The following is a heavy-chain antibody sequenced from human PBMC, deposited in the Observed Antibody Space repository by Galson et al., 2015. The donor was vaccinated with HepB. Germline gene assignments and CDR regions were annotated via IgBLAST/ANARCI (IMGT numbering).Heavy chain of an antibody. V-gene: IGHV3-9*01. CDR2: INWNSDSL. D-gene: IGHD2-15*01. CDR1: GFTFDDYA. Sequence: SLRLSCAASGFTFDDYAMHWVRQAPGKGLEWVSYINWNSDSLDYADSVRGRFTISRDNAKNSLYLEMHNLRLEDTALYYCAKASARGSYYYYYGVDVLGQGTTVTVSS. J-gene: IGHJ6*02. CDR3: AKASARGSYYYYYGVDV.